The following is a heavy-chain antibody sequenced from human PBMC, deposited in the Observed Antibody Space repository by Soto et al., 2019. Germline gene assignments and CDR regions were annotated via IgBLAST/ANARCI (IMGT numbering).Heavy chain of an antibody. CDR2: IYSGGST. D-gene: IGHD3-9*01. Sequence: LEWVSVIYSGGSTYYADSVKGRFTISRDNSKNTLYLQMNSLRAEDTAVYYCASENVLRYFDWSSYYYYGMDVWGQGTTVTVSS. J-gene: IGHJ6*02. V-gene: IGHV3-66*01. CDR3: ASENVLRYFDWSSYYYYGMDV.